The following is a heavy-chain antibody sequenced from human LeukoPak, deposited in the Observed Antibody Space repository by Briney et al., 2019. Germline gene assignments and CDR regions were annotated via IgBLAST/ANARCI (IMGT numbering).Heavy chain of an antibody. D-gene: IGHD3-22*01. J-gene: IGHJ4*02. CDR3: ARHRTIYYYDSSGYFDY. CDR2: IYYSGST. Sequence: SETLSLTCTVSGGSIINSGYYWGWIRQPPGKGLAWIGSIYYSGSTYYNPSLKSRVTISVDTSKNQFSLKLSSVTAADTAVYYCARHRTIYYYDSSGYFDYWGQGTLVTVSS. V-gene: IGHV4-39*01. CDR1: GGSIINSGYY.